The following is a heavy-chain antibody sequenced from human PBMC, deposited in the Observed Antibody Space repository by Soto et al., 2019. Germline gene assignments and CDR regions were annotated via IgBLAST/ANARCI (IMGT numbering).Heavy chain of an antibody. J-gene: IGHJ4*02. D-gene: IGHD6-19*01. CDR2: ISAYNGNT. Sequence: ASVKVSCKASGYTFTSYGIIWVRQAPGQGLEWMGWISAYNGNTNYAQKLQGRVTMTTDTSTSTAYMELRSLRSDDTAVYYCARDLGIAVAGTQGDYWGQGTLVTVSS. CDR1: GYTFTSYG. CDR3: ARDLGIAVAGTQGDY. V-gene: IGHV1-18*01.